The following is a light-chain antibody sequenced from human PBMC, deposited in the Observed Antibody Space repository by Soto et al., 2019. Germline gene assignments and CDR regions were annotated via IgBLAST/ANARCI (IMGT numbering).Light chain of an antibody. CDR1: QGMRND. CDR2: AAS. Sequence: AIQMTQSPSSLSASVGDRVTITCRASQGMRNDLGWYQQKPGKAPKLLIFAASTLQSGVPSRFSGSGSGTDFTHTISSLKPEYFGTYSCLQEYNYRCKFGQGTKVDSK. CDR3: LQEYNYRCK. J-gene: IGKJ2*02. V-gene: IGKV1-6*01.